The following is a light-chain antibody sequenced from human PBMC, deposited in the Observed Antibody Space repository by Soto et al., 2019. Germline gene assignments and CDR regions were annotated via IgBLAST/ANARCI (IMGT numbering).Light chain of an antibody. V-gene: IGLV1-40*01. CDR3: QSYDNILSGPL. J-gene: IGLJ3*02. CDR1: GSNVGASYD. CDR2: KNN. Sequence: QTVVTQPPSVSGAPGQTITMSCTGSGSNVGASYDVHWYQVLPGAGPRLLIYKNNNRPSGVPDRFSGSKSGTSASLAITGLRAEDEADYYSQSYDNILSGPLFGGGTKVTVL.